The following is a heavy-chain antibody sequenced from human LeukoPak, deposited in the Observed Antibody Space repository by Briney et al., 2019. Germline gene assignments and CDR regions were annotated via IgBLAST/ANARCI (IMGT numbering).Heavy chain of an antibody. D-gene: IGHD3-3*02. J-gene: IGHJ4*02. Sequence: GGSLRLSCAASGFTFSNAWMSWVRQAPGKGLEWVGRIKSKTDGGTTDYAAPVKGRFTISRDNAKNSLYLQMNSLRAEDTAVYYCARSHFWSGYYFSRYFDYWGQGTLVTVSS. CDR1: GFTFSNAW. CDR2: IKSKTDGGTT. CDR3: ARSHFWSGYYFSRYFDY. V-gene: IGHV3-15*01.